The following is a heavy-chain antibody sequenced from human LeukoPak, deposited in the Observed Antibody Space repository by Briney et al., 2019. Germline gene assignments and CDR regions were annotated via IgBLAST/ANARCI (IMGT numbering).Heavy chain of an antibody. D-gene: IGHD1-26*01. Sequence: ASVNVSCKASGGTFSSYAISWVRQAPGQGLEWMGGIIPIFGTANYAQKFQGRVTITTDESTSTAYMELSSLRSEDTAVYYCASIGGGATPTFDYWGQGTLVTVSS. CDR1: GGTFSSYA. V-gene: IGHV1-69*05. J-gene: IGHJ4*02. CDR3: ASIGGGATPTFDY. CDR2: IIPIFGTA.